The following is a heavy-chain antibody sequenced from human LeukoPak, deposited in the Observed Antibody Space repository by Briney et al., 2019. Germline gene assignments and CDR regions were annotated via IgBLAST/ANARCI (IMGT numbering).Heavy chain of an antibody. CDR3: ARGPLDSGYTYFDY. Sequence: SETLSLTCTVSGASVSNYYWSWIRQPPGKGLEWIGYFSYSGSTNYNPSLKSRVTISVDTSKNQFSLKLSSVTAADTAVYYCARGPLDSGYTYFDYWGQGTLVSVAS. CDR1: GASVSNYY. J-gene: IGHJ4*02. CDR2: FSYSGST. V-gene: IGHV4-59*02. D-gene: IGHD5-12*01.